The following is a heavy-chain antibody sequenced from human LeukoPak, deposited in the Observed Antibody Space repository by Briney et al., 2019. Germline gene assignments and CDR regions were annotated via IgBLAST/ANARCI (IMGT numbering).Heavy chain of an antibody. CDR2: IYYSGST. V-gene: IGHV4-59*08. CDR3: ARLVSGYGGLYYFDY. CDR1: GGSISSYY. D-gene: IGHD5-12*01. Sequence: IPSETLSLTCTVSGGSISSYYWSWIRQPPGKGLEWIGYIYYSGSTNYNPSLKSRVTISVDTSKNQFSLKLSSVTAADTAVYYCARLVSGYGGLYYFDYWGQGTLVTVSS. J-gene: IGHJ4*02.